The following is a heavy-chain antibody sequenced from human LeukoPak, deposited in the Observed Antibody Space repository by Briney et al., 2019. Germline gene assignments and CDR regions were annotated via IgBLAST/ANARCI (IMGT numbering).Heavy chain of an antibody. V-gene: IGHV3-15*05. J-gene: IGHJ6*02. CDR1: GFTFSNAW. D-gene: IGHD2-2*01. Sequence: GSLRLSCAASGFTFSNAWMTWVRQAPGKGLEWVGRIYRNADGGTTDYAAPVKGRFTISRDDSKNTLYLQMNSLKTEDTAVYYCTTDSYCSTTTCYASSNYYYGLDAWGQGTSVTVSS. CDR2: IYRNADGGTT. CDR3: TTDSYCSTTTCYASSNYYYGLDA.